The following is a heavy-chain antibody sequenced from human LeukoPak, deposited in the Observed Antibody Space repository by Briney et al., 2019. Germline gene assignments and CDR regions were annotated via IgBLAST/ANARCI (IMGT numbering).Heavy chain of an antibody. V-gene: IGHV4-34*01. CDR3: AREDIVVVPAAIDV. Sequence: SETLSLTCAVYGGSFSGYYWSWIRQPPGKGLEWIGEINHSGSTNYNPSLKSRVTISVDTSKNQFSLKLSSVTAADTAVYYCAREDIVVVPAAIDVWGKGTTVTISS. CDR2: INHSGST. D-gene: IGHD2-2*01. CDR1: GGSFSGYY. J-gene: IGHJ6*04.